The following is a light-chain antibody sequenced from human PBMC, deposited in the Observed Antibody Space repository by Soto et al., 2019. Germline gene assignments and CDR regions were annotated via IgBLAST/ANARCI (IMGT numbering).Light chain of an antibody. CDR2: TTS. CDR3: QQSYTTPWT. CDR1: QSISYY. V-gene: IGKV1-39*01. Sequence: DIQITQSPSSLSASVGDRVTITCRASQSISYYLNWYQQKPGRAPRLLIYTTSSLQSGVPSKFSGSASGTDFTLTISSLQPEDFATYYCQQSYTTPWTFGQGTKVDI. J-gene: IGKJ1*01.